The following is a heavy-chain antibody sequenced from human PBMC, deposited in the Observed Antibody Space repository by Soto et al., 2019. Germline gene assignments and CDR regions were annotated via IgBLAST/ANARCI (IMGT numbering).Heavy chain of an antibody. V-gene: IGHV3-66*01. Sequence: SLRLSCAASGFTVSSNYMSWVRQAPGKGLEWVSVIYSGGSTYYADSVKGRFTISRDNSKNTLYLQMNSLRAEDTAVYYCARGGYCSGGSCYPQYYYYYMDVWGKGTTVTVSS. CDR3: ARGGYCSGGSCYPQYYYYYMDV. CDR2: IYSGGST. J-gene: IGHJ6*03. CDR1: GFTVSSNY. D-gene: IGHD2-15*01.